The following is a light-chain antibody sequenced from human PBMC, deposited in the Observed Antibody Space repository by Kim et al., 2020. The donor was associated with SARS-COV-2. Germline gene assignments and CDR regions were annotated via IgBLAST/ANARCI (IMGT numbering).Light chain of an antibody. J-gene: IGLJ3*02. Sequence: QSLPISCTGTSSDVGGYNYVSWYQQHPGKAPKLMIYDVSNRPSGVSNRFSGSKSGNTASLTISGLQAEDEADYYCSSYTSSSTRVFGGGTQLTVL. CDR1: SSDVGGYNY. V-gene: IGLV2-14*03. CDR2: DVS. CDR3: SSYTSSSTRV.